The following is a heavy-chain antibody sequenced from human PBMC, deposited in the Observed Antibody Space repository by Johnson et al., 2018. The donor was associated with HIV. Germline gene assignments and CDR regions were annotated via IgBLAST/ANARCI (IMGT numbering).Heavy chain of an antibody. V-gene: IGHV3-30-3*01. J-gene: IGHJ3*01. D-gene: IGHD5-12*01. CDR3: ARDNIVATADDAFDV. Sequence: QVQLVESGGGVVQPGRSLRLSCAASGFTFSNYAIHWVRQAPGTGLEWVAVIAYDGANKYYADSVKGPFTISRDNSKNTLYLQMNSLRAEDTAVYYCARDNIVATADDAFDVWGQGTMVTVSS. CDR2: IAYDGANK. CDR1: GFTFSNYA.